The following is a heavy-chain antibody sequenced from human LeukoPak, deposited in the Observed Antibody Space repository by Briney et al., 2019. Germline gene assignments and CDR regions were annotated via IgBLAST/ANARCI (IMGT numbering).Heavy chain of an antibody. CDR3: ARTAAGTPFSDY. V-gene: IGHV1-18*01. CDR2: ISAYNGNT. Sequence: ASVKVSCKASGYTFTSYGISWVRQAPGQGLEWMGWISAYNGNTNYAQKLQGRVTMTTDTSTSTAYMELRGLRSDDTAVYYCARTAAGTPFSDYWGQGTLVTVSS. CDR1: GYTFTSYG. J-gene: IGHJ4*02. D-gene: IGHD6-13*01.